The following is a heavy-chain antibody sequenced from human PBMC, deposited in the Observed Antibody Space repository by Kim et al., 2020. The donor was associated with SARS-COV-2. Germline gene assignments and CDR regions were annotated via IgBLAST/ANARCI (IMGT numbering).Heavy chain of an antibody. J-gene: IGHJ4*02. D-gene: IGHD1-1*01. CDR3: ARDHDSRAWSPLDF. V-gene: IGHV4-4*07. CDR2: VSPRGVA. CDR1: GAPITNDY. Sequence: SETLSLTCSVSGAPITNDYWSWIRQPARKGLEWIGRVSPRGVADYNPSFKGRVSVSLDSSSNKISLRLASVTAADTAMYYCARDHDSRAWSPLDFWGQGTLVSVSS.